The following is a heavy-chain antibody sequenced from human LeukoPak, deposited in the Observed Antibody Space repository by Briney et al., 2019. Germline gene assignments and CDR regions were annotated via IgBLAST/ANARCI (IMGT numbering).Heavy chain of an antibody. CDR2: TRNKANSYTT. Sequence: GGSLRLSCAASGFTVSSNYMSWVRQAPGKGLEWVGRTRNKANSYTTEYTASVKGRFTISRDDSRNSLFLQMNSLKTEDTAVYYCAKDISVGATYYFDSWGQGTLVTVSS. CDR3: AKDISVGATYYFDS. CDR1: GFTVSSNY. D-gene: IGHD6-19*01. V-gene: IGHV3-72*01. J-gene: IGHJ4*02.